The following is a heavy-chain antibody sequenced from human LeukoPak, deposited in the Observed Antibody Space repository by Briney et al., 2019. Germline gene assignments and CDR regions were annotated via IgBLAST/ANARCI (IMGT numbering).Heavy chain of an antibody. V-gene: IGHV3-74*01. Sequence: GGSLRLSCAASGFTFSSYWMHWVRQAPGKGLVWVSHINSDGSSTSYADSVKGRFTISRDNAKNTLYLQMNSLRAEDTAVYYCARVITTLEFDPWGQGTLVTVSS. J-gene: IGHJ5*02. CDR1: GFTFSSYW. CDR3: ARVITTLEFDP. CDR2: INSDGSST. D-gene: IGHD3-22*01.